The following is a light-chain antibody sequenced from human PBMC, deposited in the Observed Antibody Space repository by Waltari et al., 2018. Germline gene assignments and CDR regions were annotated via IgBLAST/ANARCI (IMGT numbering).Light chain of an antibody. J-gene: IGLJ2*01. CDR2: DVS. CDR1: STAVGGYNY. CDR3: CSYAGSYTVV. V-gene: IGLV2-11*01. Sequence: QSALTPPRSVSGSPGQSVTISSPGTSTAVGGYNYVSCYQQHPGTAPKLMIYDVSKRPSGVPDRFSASKSGNTASLTISGLQAEDEADYYCCSYAGSYTVVFGGGTKLTVL.